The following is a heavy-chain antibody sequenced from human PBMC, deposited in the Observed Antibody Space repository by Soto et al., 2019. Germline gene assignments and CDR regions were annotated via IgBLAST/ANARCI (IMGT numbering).Heavy chain of an antibody. V-gene: IGHV4-39*01. CDR1: GGSVSNSNYY. D-gene: IGHD2-8*01. J-gene: IGHJ4*02. CDR3: VSQRTSVLTQAYFDY. Sequence: SETLSLTCTVSGGSVSNSNYYWGWIRQSPGKGLEWIGSVYYRGRSYSKSSVKSRVTISVDTSKNQFSLNLNSVTASDTAVCYCVSQRTSVLTQAYFDYWGPGALVTVSS. CDR2: VYYRGRS.